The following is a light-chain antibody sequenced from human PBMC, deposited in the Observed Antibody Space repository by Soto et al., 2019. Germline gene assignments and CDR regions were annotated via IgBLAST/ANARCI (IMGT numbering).Light chain of an antibody. CDR3: QQTYASPFN. J-gene: IGKJ3*01. Sequence: DIQMTQSPAFLSMYVGDRLTLSCRASQTISSYLTWYQQKVGEAPKRLIYDASTLESGVPSRFSASGSGTEFTLIITALQREDFATYFCQQTYASPFNLGPGTKVDIK. CDR2: DAS. CDR1: QTISSY. V-gene: IGKV1-39*01.